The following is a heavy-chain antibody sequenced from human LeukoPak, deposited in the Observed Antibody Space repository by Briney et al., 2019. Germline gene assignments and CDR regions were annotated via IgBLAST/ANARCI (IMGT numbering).Heavy chain of an antibody. V-gene: IGHV4-39*02. CDR2: IYYSGST. D-gene: IGHD3-10*01. Sequence: SETLSLTCTVSGGSISSSSYYWGWIRQPPGKGLEWIGSIYYSGSTYYNPSLKSRVTISVDTSKNQFSLKLSSVTAADTAVYYCARESGELLRYSYYGMDVWGQGTTVTVSS. J-gene: IGHJ6*02. CDR3: ARESGELLRYSYYGMDV. CDR1: GGSISSSSYY.